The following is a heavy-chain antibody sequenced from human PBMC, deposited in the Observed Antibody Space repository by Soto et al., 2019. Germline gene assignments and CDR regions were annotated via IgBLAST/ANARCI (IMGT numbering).Heavy chain of an antibody. CDR1: GGSISSYC. CDR3: ARAEAGLLWFGELPSPYFDY. J-gene: IGHJ4*02. CDR2: IYYSGST. Sequence: SETLSLTCTVSGGSISSYCWSWIRQPPGKGLEWIGYIYYSGSTNYNPSLKSRVTISVDTSKNQFSLKLSSVTAADTAVYYCARAEAGLLWFGELPSPYFDYWGQGTLVTVSS. D-gene: IGHD3-10*01. V-gene: IGHV4-59*01.